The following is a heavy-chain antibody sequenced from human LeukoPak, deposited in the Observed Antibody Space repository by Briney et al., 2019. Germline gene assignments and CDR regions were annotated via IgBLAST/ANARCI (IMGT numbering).Heavy chain of an antibody. CDR1: GGSISSSY. D-gene: IGHD5-24*01. CDR3: ANTERWLHWDN. CDR2: ISYSGST. V-gene: IGHV4-59*08. J-gene: IGHJ4*02. Sequence: SETLSLTCTVSGGSISSSYWSWIRQPPGKALEWIGHISYSGSTNYNPSLKSRVTISLDTSKSQFSLKLTSVTAADTAVYYCANTERWLHWDNWGQGSLVTVSS.